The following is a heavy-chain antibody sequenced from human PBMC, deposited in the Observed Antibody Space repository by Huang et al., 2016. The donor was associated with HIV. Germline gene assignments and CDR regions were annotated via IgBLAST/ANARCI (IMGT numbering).Heavy chain of an antibody. CDR2: ISYDGRNK. CDR3: ARSAVPGDGDWFDP. Sequence: QVQLVESGGGLVQPGRSLRLSCAASGFTFTNYAIHWVRQAPGKGLEGVAFISYDGRNKVYGDSVKGRFTISRDNSNSTLYLLMNSLRVDDTALYYCARSAVPGDGDWFDPWGQGTLVTVSS. CDR1: GFTFTNYA. V-gene: IGHV3-30*04. D-gene: IGHD6-19*01. J-gene: IGHJ5*02.